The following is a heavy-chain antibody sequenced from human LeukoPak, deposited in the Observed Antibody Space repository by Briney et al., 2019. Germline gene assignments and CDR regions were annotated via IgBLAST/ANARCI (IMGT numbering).Heavy chain of an antibody. CDR3: ARGRYRPRGITMIVVVIGFDY. Sequence: PSETLSLTCAVYGGSFSGYYWSWIRQPPGKGLEWIGEINHSGSTNYNPSLKSRVTISVDTSKNQFSLKLSSVTAADTAVYYCARGRYRPRGITMIVVVIGFDYWGQGTLVTVSS. CDR1: GGSFSGYY. CDR2: INHSGST. D-gene: IGHD3-22*01. J-gene: IGHJ4*02. V-gene: IGHV4-34*01.